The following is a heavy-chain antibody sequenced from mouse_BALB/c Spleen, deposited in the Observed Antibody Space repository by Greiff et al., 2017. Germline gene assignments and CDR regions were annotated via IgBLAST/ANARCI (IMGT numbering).Heavy chain of an antibody. CDR1: GFSLTGYG. J-gene: IGHJ1*01. D-gene: IGHD2-1*01. CDR3: ARDSIYYGNYRYFDV. CDR2: IWGDGST. V-gene: IGHV2-6-7*01. Sequence: QVQLKESGPGLVAPSQSLSITCTVSGFSLTGYGVNWVRQPPGKGLEWLGMIWGDGSTDYNSALKSRLSISKDNSKSQVFLKMNSLQTDDTARYYCARDSIYYGNYRYFDVWGAGTTVTVSS.